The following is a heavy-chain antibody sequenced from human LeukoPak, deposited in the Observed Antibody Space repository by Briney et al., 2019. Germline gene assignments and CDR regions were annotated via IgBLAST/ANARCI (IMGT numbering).Heavy chain of an antibody. V-gene: IGHV1-8*01. J-gene: IGHJ4*02. CDR2: MNPNSGNT. CDR3: ASSGDSGATAF. CDR1: GYTFTSYD. Sequence: GASVKVSCKASGYTFTSYDINWVRQATGQGLEWRGGMNPNSGNTGYAQKFQGRVTMTRNTSISTAYMELSSLRSEDTAVYCCASSGDSGATAFWGQGTLVTVSS. D-gene: IGHD1-26*01.